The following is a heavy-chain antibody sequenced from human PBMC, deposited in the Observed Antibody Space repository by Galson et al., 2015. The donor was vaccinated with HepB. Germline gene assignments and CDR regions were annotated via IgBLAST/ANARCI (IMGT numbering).Heavy chain of an antibody. D-gene: IGHD2-2*01. CDR1: GFTFSRYS. V-gene: IGHV3-21*01. J-gene: IGHJ4*02. CDR3: ARVVPYCSSTICYCDY. CDR2: ISSSSNYI. Sequence: SLRLSCAASGFTFSRYSMKWVRQAPGKGLEWVSSISSSSNYIYYADSVKGRFTISRDNAKNTLYLQMNSLRAEDTAVYYCARVVPYCSSTICYCDYWAREPWSPSPQ.